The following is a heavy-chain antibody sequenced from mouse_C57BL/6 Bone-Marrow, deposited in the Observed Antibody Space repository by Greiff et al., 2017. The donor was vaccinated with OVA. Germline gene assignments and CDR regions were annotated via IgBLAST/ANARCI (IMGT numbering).Heavy chain of an antibody. CDR2: INPSTGGT. J-gene: IGHJ3*01. V-gene: IGHV1-42*01. CDR3: ARGGTSPFAY. D-gene: IGHD4-1*01. Sequence: EVQLQESGPELVKPGASVKISCKASGYSFTGYYMNWVKQSPEKSLEWIGEINPSTGGTTSNQKFKAKATLTVDKSSSTAYRQLKSRTSEDSAVYYCARGGTSPFAYWGQGTLVTVSA. CDR1: GYSFTGYY.